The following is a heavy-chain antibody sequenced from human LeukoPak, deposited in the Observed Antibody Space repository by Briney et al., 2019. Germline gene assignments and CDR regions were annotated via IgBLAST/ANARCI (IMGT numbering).Heavy chain of an antibody. V-gene: IGHV3-21*04. Sequence: GGPLRLSCAASGFTFSSYSMNWVRQAPGKGLEWVSAISGSGGSTYYADSVKGRFTISRDNAKNSLFLQMNSLRAEDTAVYYCARVLRYCSGGNCYSGGLGYMDVWGKGTTVTISS. CDR1: GFTFSSYS. CDR2: ISGSGGST. D-gene: IGHD2-15*01. CDR3: ARVLRYCSGGNCYSGGLGYMDV. J-gene: IGHJ6*03.